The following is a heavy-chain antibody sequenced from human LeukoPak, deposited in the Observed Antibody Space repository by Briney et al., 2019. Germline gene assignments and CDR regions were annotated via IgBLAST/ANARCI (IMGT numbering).Heavy chain of an antibody. D-gene: IGHD4-17*01. CDR2: IYYSGST. Sequence: SETLSLTCTVSGGSISSSSYHWGWIRQPPGKGLEWIGSIYYSGSTYYNPSLKSRVTISVDTSKNQFSLKLSSVTAADTAVYYCAGAVGAKHGDYDYYFDYWGQGTLVTVSS. CDR3: AGAVGAKHGDYDYYFDY. CDR1: GGSISSSSYH. J-gene: IGHJ4*02. V-gene: IGHV4-39*07.